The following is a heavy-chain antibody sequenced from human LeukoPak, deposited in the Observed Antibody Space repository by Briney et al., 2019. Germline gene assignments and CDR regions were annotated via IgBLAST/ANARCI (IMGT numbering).Heavy chain of an antibody. CDR2: IYHRGTT. Sequence: PSETLSLTCAVSGYSITSGYYWGWIRQSPGKGLEWIGSIYHRGTTYYNPSLKSRVTISLDTSKNQFSLTLTSVTAADTAVYYCASPHSYGSGTFDYWGQGTPVTVSS. CDR3: ASPHSYGSGTFDY. CDR1: GYSITSGYY. D-gene: IGHD3-10*01. J-gene: IGHJ4*02. V-gene: IGHV4-38-2*01.